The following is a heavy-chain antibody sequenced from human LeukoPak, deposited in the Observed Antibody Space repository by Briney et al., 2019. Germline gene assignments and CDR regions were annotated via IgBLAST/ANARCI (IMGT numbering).Heavy chain of an antibody. CDR2: IIPVFGTT. J-gene: IGHJ3*02. Sequence: ASVKVSCKASGDTFTSYGISWVRQAPGQGLEWLARIIPVFGTTNYARKFRGRVTVSTDDSTSTAFLELSSLTPEDTAVYYCARGDYYDSSGFPFIWGQGTMVTVSS. D-gene: IGHD3-22*01. V-gene: IGHV1-69*05. CDR3: ARGDYYDSSGFPFI. CDR1: GDTFTSYG.